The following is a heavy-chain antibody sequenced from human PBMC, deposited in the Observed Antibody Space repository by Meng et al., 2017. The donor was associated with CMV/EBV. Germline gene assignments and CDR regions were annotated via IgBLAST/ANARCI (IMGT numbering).Heavy chain of an antibody. Sequence: GGSLRLSCPASGFTFSSYAMHWVRQAPGKGLEYVSAISSNGGSTYYADSVKGRFTISRDNSKNTLYLQMGSLRAEDMAVYYCARSVGELPVYYYGMDVWGQGTTVTVSS. CDR2: ISSNGGST. J-gene: IGHJ6*02. V-gene: IGHV3-64*02. CDR3: ARSVGELPVYYYGMDV. CDR1: GFTFSSYA. D-gene: IGHD1-26*01.